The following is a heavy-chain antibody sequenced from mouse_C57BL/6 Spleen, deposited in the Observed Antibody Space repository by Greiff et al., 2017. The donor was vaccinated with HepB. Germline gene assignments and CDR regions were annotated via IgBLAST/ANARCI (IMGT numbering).Heavy chain of an antibody. CDR1: GYTFTSYD. Sequence: VQLQQSGPELVKPGASVKLSCKASGYTFTSYDINWVKQRPGQGLEWIGWIYPRDGSTTYNEKFKGKATLTVDTSSSTAYLELHSLTSEDSAVYFCARSCPAYAMDYWGQGTSVTVSS. J-gene: IGHJ4*01. V-gene: IGHV1-85*01. CDR2: IYPRDGST. CDR3: ARSCPAYAMDY.